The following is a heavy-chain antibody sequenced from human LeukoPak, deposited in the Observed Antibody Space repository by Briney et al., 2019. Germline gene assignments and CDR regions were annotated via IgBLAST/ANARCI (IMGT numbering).Heavy chain of an antibody. CDR3: ARDSSHYYGMDV. CDR2: IYYSGTI. Sequence: SETLSLTCTVSGGSISSGDYYWSWIRQPPGKGLEWIGYIYYSGTINYNPSLKSRVTISVDTSRNQFSLKLSSVTDADTAVYYCARDSSHYYGMDVWGQGTTVTVSS. V-gene: IGHV4-61*08. J-gene: IGHJ6*02. CDR1: GGSISSGDYY.